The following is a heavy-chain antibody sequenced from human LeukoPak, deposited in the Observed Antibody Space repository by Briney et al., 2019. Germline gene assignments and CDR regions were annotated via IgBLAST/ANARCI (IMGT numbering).Heavy chain of an antibody. V-gene: IGHV4-59*01. CDR1: GGSISGYY. CDR3: ARGHYYDTSGDY. J-gene: IGHJ4*02. CDR2: IYYSGST. Sequence: SETLSLTCTVSGGSISGYYWSWIRQPPGKGLEWIGYIYYSGSTKCNPSLKSRVTISVDTSKNQFSLKLSSVTAADTAVYYCARGHYYDTSGDYWGQGTLVTVSS. D-gene: IGHD3-22*01.